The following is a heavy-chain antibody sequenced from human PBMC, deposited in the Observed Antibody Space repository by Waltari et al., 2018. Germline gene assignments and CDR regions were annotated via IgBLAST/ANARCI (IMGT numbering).Heavy chain of an antibody. Sequence: HLVESGGGLIQPGGSLRLSCAASGFTVPNYYMSWVRQAPGMGLECVSVIYSAVTTYYADSVKGRFTISRDTFRNTLYLQMDNLRPDDTAVYYCARGNTASLDYWGQGTLVTVSS. J-gene: IGHJ4*02. CDR1: GFTVPNYY. V-gene: IGHV3-53*01. CDR2: IYSAVTT. CDR3: ARGNTASLDY. D-gene: IGHD2-21*02.